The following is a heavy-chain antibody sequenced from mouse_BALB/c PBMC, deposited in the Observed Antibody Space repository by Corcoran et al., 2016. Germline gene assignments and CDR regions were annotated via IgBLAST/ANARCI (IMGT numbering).Heavy chain of an antibody. Sequence: EVQLQQSGAELVKPGASVKLSCTASGFNIKDTYMHWVKQRPEQSLEWIGRIDPANGNTKYDPKFQGKATITADTSSNTAYLQLSSLTTEDTAVYYCSRSTPYFDVWGAGTTVTVSS. D-gene: IGHD2-1*01. CDR1: GFNIKDTY. J-gene: IGHJ1*01. CDR3: SRSTPYFDV. V-gene: IGHV14-3*02. CDR2: IDPANGNT.